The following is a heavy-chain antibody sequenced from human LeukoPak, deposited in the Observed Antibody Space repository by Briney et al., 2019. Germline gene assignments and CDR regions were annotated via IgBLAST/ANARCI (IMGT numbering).Heavy chain of an antibody. CDR2: IKKDGSEK. CDR1: GFTFSRYW. D-gene: IGHD3-22*01. Sequence: PGGSLRLSCAASGFTFSRYWMSWVRQAPGKGLVWVANIKKDGSEKYYVDSVKGRFTISRDNAKTSLYLQMNSLRAEDTAVYYCARESESYDSSGSTFHYWGQGTLVTVSS. J-gene: IGHJ4*02. V-gene: IGHV3-7*01. CDR3: ARESESYDSSGSTFHY.